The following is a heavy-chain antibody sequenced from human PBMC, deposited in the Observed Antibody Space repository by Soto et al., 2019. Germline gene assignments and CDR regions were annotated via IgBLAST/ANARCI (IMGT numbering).Heavy chain of an antibody. D-gene: IGHD6-6*01. Sequence: SVKVSCKASGGSFSSYAIRWVRQAPGQGLEWMGGIIPIFGTANYAQKFQGRVTITADESTSTAYMELSSLRSEDTAVYYCARDEGTIADRLGLLYYYYGMDVWGQGTTVTVSS. V-gene: IGHV1-69*13. CDR2: IIPIFGTA. CDR3: ARDEGTIADRLGLLYYYYGMDV. J-gene: IGHJ6*02. CDR1: GGSFSSYA.